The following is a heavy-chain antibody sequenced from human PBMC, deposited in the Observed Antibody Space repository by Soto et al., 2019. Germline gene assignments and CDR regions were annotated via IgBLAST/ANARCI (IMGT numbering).Heavy chain of an antibody. CDR1: GGSISSSSYY. Sequence: SETLSLTCTVSGGSISSSSYYWGWIRQPPGKGLEWIGSIYYSGSTYYNPSLKSRVTISVDTSKNQFSLKLSSVTAADTAVYYCARGWYYYYGMDVWGQGTTVTVSS. CDR3: ARGWYYYYGMDV. D-gene: IGHD2-15*01. V-gene: IGHV4-39*07. CDR2: IYYSGST. J-gene: IGHJ6*02.